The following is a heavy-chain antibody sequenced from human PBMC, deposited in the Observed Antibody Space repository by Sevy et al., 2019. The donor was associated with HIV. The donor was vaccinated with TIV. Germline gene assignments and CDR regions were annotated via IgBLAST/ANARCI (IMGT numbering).Heavy chain of an antibody. Sequence: ASVKVSCKASGYTFTGYYMHWVRQAPGQGLEWMGWINPNSGGTNFAQKFQGRVTMTRDTSISTAYMELCRLRSDDTAVYYCARGVAVAGTGSGDAFDIWGQGTMVTVSS. D-gene: IGHD6-19*01. J-gene: IGHJ3*02. CDR2: INPNSGGT. CDR1: GYTFTGYY. V-gene: IGHV1-2*02. CDR3: ARGVAVAGTGSGDAFDI.